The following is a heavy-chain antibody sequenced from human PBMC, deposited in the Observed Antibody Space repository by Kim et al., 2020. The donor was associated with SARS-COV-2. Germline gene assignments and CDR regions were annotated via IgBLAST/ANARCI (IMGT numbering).Heavy chain of an antibody. V-gene: IGHV3-74*01. Sequence: ADPVKGRFPISRDNAKNTLYLQMNSLRAEDTAVYYCARDFNSGSYPGNYWGQGTLVTVSS. CDR3: ARDFNSGSYPGNY. J-gene: IGHJ4*02. D-gene: IGHD1-26*01.